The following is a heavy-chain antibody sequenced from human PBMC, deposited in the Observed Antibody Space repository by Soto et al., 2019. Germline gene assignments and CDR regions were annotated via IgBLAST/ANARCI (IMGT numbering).Heavy chain of an antibody. CDR3: ARDDRITMVRGVIRAFVSAFDI. CDR1: GDSVSSNSAA. J-gene: IGHJ3*02. V-gene: IGHV6-1*01. Sequence: PSQTLSLTCAISGDSVSSNSAAWNWIRQSPSRGLEWLGRTYYRSKWYNDYAVSVKSRITINPDTSKNQFSLQLNSVTPEDTAVYYCARDDRITMVRGVIRAFVSAFDIWGQGTMVTVSS. CDR2: TYYRSKWYN. D-gene: IGHD3-10*01.